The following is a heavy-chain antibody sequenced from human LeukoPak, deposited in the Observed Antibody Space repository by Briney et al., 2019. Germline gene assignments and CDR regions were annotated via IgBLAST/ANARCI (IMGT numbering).Heavy chain of an antibody. Sequence: PSETLSLTCAVYGGSFSGYYWSWIRQPPGKGLEWIGEINHSGSTNYNPSLKSLVTISVDTSKNQFSLKLSSVTAADTAVYYCASGYYYDAFDIWGQGTMVTVSS. V-gene: IGHV4-34*01. J-gene: IGHJ3*02. D-gene: IGHD3-22*01. CDR2: INHSGST. CDR1: GGSFSGYY. CDR3: ASGYYYDAFDI.